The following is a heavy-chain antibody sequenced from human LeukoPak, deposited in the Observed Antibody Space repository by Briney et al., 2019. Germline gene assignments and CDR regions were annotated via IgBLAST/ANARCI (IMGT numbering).Heavy chain of an antibody. CDR1: GFTFSSYS. Sequence: GGSLRLSCAASGFTFSSYSMNWVRQAPGKGLEWVSYISSSSSTIYYADSVKGRFTISRDSSKTILYLQMNSLRAEGAAVYFCAKGSAAGRPYYFDYWGQGTLVTISS. D-gene: IGHD6-25*01. V-gene: IGHV3-48*01. J-gene: IGHJ4*02. CDR3: AKGSAAGRPYYFDY. CDR2: ISSSSSTI.